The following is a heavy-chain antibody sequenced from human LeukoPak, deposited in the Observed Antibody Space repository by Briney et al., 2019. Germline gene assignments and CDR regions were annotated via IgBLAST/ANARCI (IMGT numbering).Heavy chain of an antibody. CDR1: GFTVSSNY. Sequence: PGGSLRLSCAASGFTVSSNYMSCVRQAPGKGLEWVAVIYRGGSTYYADFVKGRFTISRDNSKNSLYLQMNSLRTEDTALYYCAKERRSTVAGRRFFDYWGQGTLVTVSS. CDR2: IYRGGST. J-gene: IGHJ4*02. V-gene: IGHV3-53*05. CDR3: AKERRSTVAGRRFFDY. D-gene: IGHD6-19*01.